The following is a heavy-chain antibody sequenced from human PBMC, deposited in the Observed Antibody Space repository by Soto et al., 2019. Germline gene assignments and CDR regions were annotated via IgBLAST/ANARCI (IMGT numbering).Heavy chain of an antibody. Sequence: ASVKVSCKASGGTFSSYAISWVRQAPGQGLEWMGGIIPIFGTANYAQKFQGRVTITADKSTSTAYMELSSLRSEDTAVYYCARSTYDSSGYLDYWGQGTLVTVSS. V-gene: IGHV1-69*06. CDR2: IIPIFGTA. J-gene: IGHJ4*02. D-gene: IGHD3-22*01. CDR3: ARSTYDSSGYLDY. CDR1: GGTFSSYA.